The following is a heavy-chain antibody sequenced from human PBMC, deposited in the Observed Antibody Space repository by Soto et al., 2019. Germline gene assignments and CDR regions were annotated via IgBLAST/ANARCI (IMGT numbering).Heavy chain of an antibody. CDR3: ERGTYGDQYYYDYYGMDV. V-gene: IGHV1-69*13. J-gene: IGHJ6*02. CDR1: GGTFSSYA. D-gene: IGHD4-17*01. Sequence: GASVKVSCKASGGTFSSYAISWVRQAPGQGLEWMGGIIPIFGTANYAQKFQGRVTITADESTSTAYMELSSLRSEDTAVYYCERGTYGDQYYYDYYGMDVWGQGTTVTVSS. CDR2: IIPIFGTA.